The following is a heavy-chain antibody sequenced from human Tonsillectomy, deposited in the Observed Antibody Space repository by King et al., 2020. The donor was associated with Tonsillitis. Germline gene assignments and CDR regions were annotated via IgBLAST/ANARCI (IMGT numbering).Heavy chain of an antibody. D-gene: IGHD4-17*01. CDR3: ASRMCTVTLLDY. J-gene: IGHJ4*02. Sequence: VQLVESGGGVGQPGKSLGLSCAAPGFSSSSYGMHWVRQAPGKGLEWVAVISYDGGNNYNADSVKGRFTISRDNSKNTLYLQMNSLTAEDTAVYYCASRMCTVTLLDYWGQGTLVTVSS. CDR1: GFSSSSYG. CDR2: ISYDGGNN. V-gene: IGHV3-33*05.